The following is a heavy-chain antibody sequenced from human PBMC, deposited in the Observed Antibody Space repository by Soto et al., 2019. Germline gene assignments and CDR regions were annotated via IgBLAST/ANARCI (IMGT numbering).Heavy chain of an antibody. V-gene: IGHV2-5*02. J-gene: IGHJ4*02. Sequence: QITLKESGPTLVKPTQTLTLTCSFSGFSLSTSAVGVGWIRQPPGKAPEWLALIYWDDDKQYSPSLKSRLTITKDTSKNQVVLTMTNTDTVDTATYHCAHGSGWLHDYWGQGILVTVSS. CDR2: IYWDDDK. CDR1: GFSLSTSAVG. D-gene: IGHD6-19*01. CDR3: AHGSGWLHDY.